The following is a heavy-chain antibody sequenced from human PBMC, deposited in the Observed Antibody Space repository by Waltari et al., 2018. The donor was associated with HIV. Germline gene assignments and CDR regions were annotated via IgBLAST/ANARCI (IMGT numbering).Heavy chain of an antibody. CDR1: GYTFTNYD. CDR3: ARGLGGSGSSYDYYFDY. D-gene: IGHD3-10*01. CDR2: VNPNRGNT. V-gene: IGHV1-8*01. Sequence: QVQLVQSGAEVKKPGASVKVSCKASGYTFTNYDINWVRKATGQGREWMGWVNPNRGNTDYEQKFQGRVTMTRNTSIRTCYMELSSLRSEDTAVYYCARGLGGSGSSYDYYFDYWGQGTLLTVSS. J-gene: IGHJ4*02.